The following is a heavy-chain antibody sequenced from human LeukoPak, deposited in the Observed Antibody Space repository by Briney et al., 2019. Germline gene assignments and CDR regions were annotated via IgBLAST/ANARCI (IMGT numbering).Heavy chain of an antibody. J-gene: IGHJ4*02. Sequence: SVKVSCKASGGTFSSYAISWVRQAPGQGLEWMGGIIPIFGTANYAQKFQGRVTITADESTSTAYMELGSLRSEDTAVYYCASGPGGGSYSRFDYWGQGTLVTVSS. V-gene: IGHV1-69*13. CDR3: ASGPGGGSYSRFDY. CDR1: GGTFSSYA. D-gene: IGHD1-26*01. CDR2: IIPIFGTA.